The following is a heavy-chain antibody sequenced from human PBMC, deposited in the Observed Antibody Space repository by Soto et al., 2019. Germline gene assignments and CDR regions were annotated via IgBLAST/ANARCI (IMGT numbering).Heavy chain of an antibody. V-gene: IGHV4-31*03. CDR1: GGSISSGGYY. J-gene: IGHJ3*02. D-gene: IGHD6-6*01. Sequence: QVQLQESGPGLVKPSQTLSLTCSVSGGSISSGGYYWSWIRQLPGKDLEWIGYIYHSGNTYYNSSLKSRLTISVDTSKNQFSLKLTSVTAADTAVYYCARVGISSSDAIDIWGQGTMVTVSS. CDR3: ARVGISSSDAIDI. CDR2: IYHSGNT.